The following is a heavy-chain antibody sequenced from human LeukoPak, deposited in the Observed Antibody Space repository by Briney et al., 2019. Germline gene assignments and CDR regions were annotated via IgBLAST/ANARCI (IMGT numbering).Heavy chain of an antibody. CDR1: GYTFITYG. Sequence: ASVNVSCKACGYTFITYGITWVRQAPGQGLEWMGWITPYNGDTNYAQNLQDRVTMTTDTSTSTAYMELRSLRSDDTAVYFCARVAGVSYNYFDSWGQGTLVTVSS. CDR3: ARVAGVSYNYFDS. J-gene: IGHJ4*02. CDR2: ITPYNGDT. D-gene: IGHD1-26*01. V-gene: IGHV1-18*01.